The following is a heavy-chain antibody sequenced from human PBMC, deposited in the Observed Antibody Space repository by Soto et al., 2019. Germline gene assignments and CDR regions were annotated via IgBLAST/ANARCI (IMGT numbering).Heavy chain of an antibody. V-gene: IGHV3-23*01. CDR2: ISVSGGNT. D-gene: IGHD1-26*01. CDR1: GFTFSSYA. CDR3: AKNEGGSLSSLYFDS. Sequence: EVQLLESGGGLVQRGGSLRLSCAASGFTFSSYAMSWVRQAPGRGLEWVSSISVSGGNTYYADSVKGRFTISRDNSENTLYLQMNSLRAEDTAVYFCAKNEGGSLSSLYFDSWGQGTLVTVSS. J-gene: IGHJ4*02.